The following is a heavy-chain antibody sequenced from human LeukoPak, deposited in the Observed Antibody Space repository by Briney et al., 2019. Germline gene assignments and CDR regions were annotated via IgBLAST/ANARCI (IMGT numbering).Heavy chain of an antibody. CDR2: INPNSGGT. J-gene: IGHJ5*02. Sequence: ASVKVSCKASGYTFTAYYMHWVRQAPGQGLEWMGWINPNSGGTNYAQNFQGRVTMTRDTSISTAYMELSRLRSDDTAVYYCAREGYCSSTSCYEGNWFDPWGQGTLVTVSS. D-gene: IGHD2-2*01. V-gene: IGHV1-2*02. CDR3: AREGYCSSTSCYEGNWFDP. CDR1: GYTFTAYY.